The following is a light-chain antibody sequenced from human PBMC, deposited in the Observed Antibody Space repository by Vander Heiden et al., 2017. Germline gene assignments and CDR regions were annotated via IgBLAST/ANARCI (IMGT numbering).Light chain of an antibody. J-gene: IGLJ2*01. CDR2: DDS. Sequence: SYVLTQPPPVSVAPGQTGRITCGGNNIGSKSVHWYQQKPGQAPVLVVYDDSDRPSGIPGRLSGSNSGNTATLTISRVEAGDEADYYCQVWDSSSDHVVFGGGTKLTVL. CDR1: NIGSKS. V-gene: IGLV3-21*02. CDR3: QVWDSSSDHVV.